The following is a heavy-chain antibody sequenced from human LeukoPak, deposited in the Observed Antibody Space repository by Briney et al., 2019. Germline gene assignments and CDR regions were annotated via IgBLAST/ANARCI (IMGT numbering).Heavy chain of an antibody. J-gene: IGHJ4*02. D-gene: IGHD4-17*01. CDR1: GGSISSYY. Sequence: PSETLSLTCTVSGGSISSYYWSWIRQPPGKGLEWIGYIYYSGSTNYNPSLKSRVTISVDTSKNQFSLKLSSVTAADTAVYYCARRPSDYGEPFDYWGQGTLVTVSS. CDR3: ARRPSDYGEPFDY. V-gene: IGHV4-59*08. CDR2: IYYSGST.